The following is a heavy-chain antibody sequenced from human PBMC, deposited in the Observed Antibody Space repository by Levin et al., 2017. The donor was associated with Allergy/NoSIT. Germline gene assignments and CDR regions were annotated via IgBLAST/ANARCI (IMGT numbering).Heavy chain of an antibody. CDR3: AASPLGYCGGGNCYYTRYSDS. CDR1: GASFRDYF. CDR2: INHSADT. D-gene: IGHD2-15*01. V-gene: IGHV4-34*01. Sequence: SETLSLTCDVYGASFRDYFWTWIRQPPGEGLEWIGEINHSADTNYNPSLKSRVTISLDTSKSQFSLHLNSVTAADTAVYYCAASPLGYCGGGNCYYTRYSDSWGQGTLVTVSS. J-gene: IGHJ4*02.